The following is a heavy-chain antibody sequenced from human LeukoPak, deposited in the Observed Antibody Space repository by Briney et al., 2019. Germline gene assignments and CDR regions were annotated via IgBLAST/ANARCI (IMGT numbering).Heavy chain of an antibody. CDR2: ISSTSYI. D-gene: IGHD5-18*01. J-gene: IGHJ5*02. CDR3: ARDTAMVKFDP. V-gene: IGHV3-21*01. CDR1: GFTFTAYT. Sequence: PGGSLRLSCAASGFTFTAYTINWVRQAPGKGLEWVSSISSTSYIYYADSVKGRFTISRDNAKNSVYLQMNSLRAEDTAVYYCARDTAMVKFDPWGQGTVVTVSS.